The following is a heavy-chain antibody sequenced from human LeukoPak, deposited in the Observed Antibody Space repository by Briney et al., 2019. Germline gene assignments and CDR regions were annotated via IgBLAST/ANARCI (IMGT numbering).Heavy chain of an antibody. CDR2: INHSGST. D-gene: IGHD3-10*01. CDR1: GGSFSGYY. Sequence: ASETLSLTCAVYGGSFSGYYWSWIRQPPGKGLEWIGEINHSGSTNYNPSLKSRVTISVDTSKNQFSLKLSSVTAADTAVYYCARLTWFGESPFDYWGQGTLVTVSS. J-gene: IGHJ4*02. V-gene: IGHV4-34*01. CDR3: ARLTWFGESPFDY.